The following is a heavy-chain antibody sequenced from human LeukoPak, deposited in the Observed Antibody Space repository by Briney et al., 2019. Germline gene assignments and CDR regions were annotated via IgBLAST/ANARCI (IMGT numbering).Heavy chain of an antibody. CDR3: ARGLEMALKVPFDY. CDR1: GGSISSGGYY. V-gene: IGHV4-30-2*01. D-gene: IGHD5-24*01. Sequence: SQTLSLTCTVSGGSISSGGYYWSWIRQPPGKSLEWIGYIYHSGSTYYNPSLKSRVTISVDRSKNQFSLKLSSVTAADTAVYYCARGLEMALKVPFDYWGQGTLVTVSS. J-gene: IGHJ4*02. CDR2: IYHSGST.